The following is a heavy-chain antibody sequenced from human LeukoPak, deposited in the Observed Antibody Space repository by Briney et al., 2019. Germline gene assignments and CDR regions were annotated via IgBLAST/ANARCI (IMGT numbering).Heavy chain of an antibody. D-gene: IGHD1-26*01. CDR1: GFTFSSYE. V-gene: IGHV3-48*03. J-gene: IGHJ1*01. CDR3: ARGAAEWELLEYFQH. Sequence: PGGSLRLSCAASGFTFSSYEMNWVRQAPGKGLEWVSYISNSGSTIYYADSVKGRFTISRDNAKNSLYLQMNSLRAEDTAVYYCARGAAEWELLEYFQHWGQGTLVTVSS. CDR2: ISNSGSTI.